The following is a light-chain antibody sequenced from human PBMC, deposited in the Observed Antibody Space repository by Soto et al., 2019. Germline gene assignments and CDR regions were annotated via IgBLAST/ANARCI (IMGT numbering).Light chain of an antibody. J-gene: IGKJ1*01. CDR3: QQYGSLVT. CDR2: GAS. Sequence: EIVLTQSPGTLSLSPGERATLSCRASQSVSCSYLAWYQQKPGRAPRLLIDGASSRATGIPDRFSGSGSGTDFTLTISRLEPEDLAVYYCQQYGSLVTFGQGTKVEIK. V-gene: IGKV3-20*01. CDR1: QSVSCSY.